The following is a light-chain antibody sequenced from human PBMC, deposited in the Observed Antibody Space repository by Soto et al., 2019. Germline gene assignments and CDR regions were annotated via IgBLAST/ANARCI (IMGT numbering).Light chain of an antibody. Sequence: EIVMTQSPATLSVSLGERATLSCRASQSVSNNLAWFQHKPGQAPRLLIYGASARATGIPARFSGSGSGTEFTLTISSLQSEDFAVYYCQQYNDWPPWTFGQGTKVDIK. CDR3: QQYNDWPPWT. CDR2: GAS. J-gene: IGKJ1*01. CDR1: QSVSNN. V-gene: IGKV3-15*01.